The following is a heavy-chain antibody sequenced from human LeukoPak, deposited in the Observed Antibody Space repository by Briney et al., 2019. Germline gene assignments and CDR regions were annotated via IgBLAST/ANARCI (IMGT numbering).Heavy chain of an antibody. Sequence: GGSLRLSCAASGFTFRSYWMAWVRQAPGKGLEWVANIREDESAKHQADSVKGRFTISRDNAQNSVYLQMSSLRGEDTAVYYCARDVGGSLDYWGQGTLVTVSS. J-gene: IGHJ4*02. CDR2: IREDESAK. V-gene: IGHV3-7*01. D-gene: IGHD1-26*01. CDR3: ARDVGGSLDY. CDR1: GFTFRSYW.